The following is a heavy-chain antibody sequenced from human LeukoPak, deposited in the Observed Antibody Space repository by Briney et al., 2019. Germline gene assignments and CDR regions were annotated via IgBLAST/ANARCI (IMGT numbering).Heavy chain of an antibody. CDR1: GLIFSNYG. D-gene: IGHD6-13*01. CDR3: AKVVQYTASTGTGLDY. Sequence: GGSLRLSCAAPGLIFSNYGMHWVRQAPGKGLDWVAVIWYDGSYKYYADSVKGRFTISRDNPKNTLYLQMNSLRAEDTAIYYCAKVVQYTASTGTGLDYWGQGTLVTVSS. V-gene: IGHV3-33*06. J-gene: IGHJ4*02. CDR2: IWYDGSYK.